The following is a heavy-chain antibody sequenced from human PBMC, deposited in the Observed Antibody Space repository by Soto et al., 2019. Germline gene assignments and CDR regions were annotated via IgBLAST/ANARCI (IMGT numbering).Heavy chain of an antibody. Sequence: QVQLVQSEAEVKKPGASVKVSCQASGYSFTDYGISWVRQAPGQGLEWMAWISGYHGNLKYAEKFQDRATVTRDTSTSTAYFELSSLRSDDTAVYYCARGGYITSSRRQWYFDLWGRGTLLTVSS. V-gene: IGHV1-18*01. CDR1: GYSFTDYG. J-gene: IGHJ2*01. D-gene: IGHD3-10*01. CDR2: ISGYHGNL. CDR3: ARGGYITSSRRQWYFDL.